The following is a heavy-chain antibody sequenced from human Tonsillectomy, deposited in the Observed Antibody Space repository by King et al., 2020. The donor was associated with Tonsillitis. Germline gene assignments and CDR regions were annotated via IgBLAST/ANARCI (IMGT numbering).Heavy chain of an antibody. V-gene: IGHV3-11*01. CDR2: ISTSGSAT. CDR3: VRAPPYLHYGMDV. J-gene: IGHJ6*02. CDR1: GFTFSDYY. Sequence: VQLVESGGGLVKPGGSLRLSCAASGFTFSDYYLSWIRQAPGKGLEWVSYISTSGSATFYADSVRGRFTISRDNAKNSLYLQMNSLRAEDTALYYCVRAPPYLHYGMDVWGQGTTVTVSS.